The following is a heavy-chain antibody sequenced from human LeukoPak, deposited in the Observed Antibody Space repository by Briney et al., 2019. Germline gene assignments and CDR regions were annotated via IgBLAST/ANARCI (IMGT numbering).Heavy chain of an antibody. CDR3: AKDGSGWFREVYWYFDL. Sequence: PGGSLRLSCAASGFTFSSYAMSWVRQAPGKGLEWVSAISGSGGSTYYADSVKGRFTISRDNSKNTLYLQMNSLRAEDTAVYYCAKDGSGWFREVYWYFDLWGRGTLVTVSS. D-gene: IGHD6-19*01. J-gene: IGHJ2*01. CDR1: GFTFSSYA. CDR2: ISGSGGST. V-gene: IGHV3-23*01.